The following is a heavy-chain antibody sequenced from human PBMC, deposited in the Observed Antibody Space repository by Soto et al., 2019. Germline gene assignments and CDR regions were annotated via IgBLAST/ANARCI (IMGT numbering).Heavy chain of an antibody. V-gene: IGHV3-33*01. CDR1: GFTFSSYG. CDR3: ARDPGYRSYYYYMDV. Sequence: ESGGGVVHPGRSLRLSCAASGFTFSSYGMHWVRQAPGKGLEWVAVIWYDGSNKYYADSVKGRFTISRDNSKNTLYLQMNSLRAEDTAVYYCARDPGYRSYYYYMDVWGKGTTVTVSS. J-gene: IGHJ6*03. CDR2: IWYDGSNK. D-gene: IGHD5-12*01.